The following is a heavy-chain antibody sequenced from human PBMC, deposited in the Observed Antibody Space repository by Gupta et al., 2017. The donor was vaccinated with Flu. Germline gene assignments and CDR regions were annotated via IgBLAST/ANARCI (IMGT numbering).Heavy chain of an antibody. J-gene: IGHJ2*01. CDR3: ARLATYHGGWYWYFDL. CDR2: LYYGGTS. D-gene: IGHD6-19*01. Sequence: QPPGKGLEWIGRLYYGGTSYYNPSLKSRVTISADTSKNQFSLKLSSVTAADTALYYCARLATYHGGWYWYFDLWGRGTQVTVSS. V-gene: IGHV4-39*01.